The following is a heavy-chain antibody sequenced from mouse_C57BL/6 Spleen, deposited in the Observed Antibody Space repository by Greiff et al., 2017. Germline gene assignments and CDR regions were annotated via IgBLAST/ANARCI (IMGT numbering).Heavy chain of an antibody. CDR2: IYPGDGDT. J-gene: IGHJ2*01. Sequence: VQLQQSGAELVKPGASVKISCKASGYAFSSYWMNWVKQRPGKGLEWIGQIYPGDGDTNYNGKFKGKATLTADKSSSTAYMQISSLTSEDSAVYFCARSEYGSSSWYFDYWGQGTTLTVSS. V-gene: IGHV1-80*01. CDR3: ARSEYGSSSWYFDY. CDR1: GYAFSSYW. D-gene: IGHD1-1*01.